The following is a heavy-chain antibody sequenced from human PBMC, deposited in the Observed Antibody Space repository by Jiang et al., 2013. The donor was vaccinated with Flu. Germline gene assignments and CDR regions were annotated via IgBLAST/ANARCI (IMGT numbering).Heavy chain of an antibody. Sequence: VQLVESGGGLVQPGGSLRLSCAASGFTFSSYSMNWVRQAPGKGLEWVSYISSSSSTVYYADSVKGRFTISRDNAKNSLYLQMNSLRDEDTAVYYCARAHIGGYSGYERYYYYGMDVVGPRDHGHRLL. CDR3: ARAHIGGYSGYERYYYYGMDV. CDR1: GFTFSSYS. D-gene: IGHD5-12*01. V-gene: IGHV3-48*02. CDR2: ISSSSSTV. J-gene: IGHJ6*02.